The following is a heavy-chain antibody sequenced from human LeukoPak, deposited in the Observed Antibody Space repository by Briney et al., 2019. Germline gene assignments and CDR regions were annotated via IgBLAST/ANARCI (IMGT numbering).Heavy chain of an antibody. Sequence: PGGSLRLSCAASGFTFRSYAMIWVRQAPGKGLEWVSAISGSGGSTYYADSVKGRFTISRDNSKNTLYLQMNSLRAEDTAVYYCANMEGALDYWGQGTLVTVSS. CDR1: GFTFRSYA. J-gene: IGHJ4*02. D-gene: IGHD3-10*01. CDR2: ISGSGGST. V-gene: IGHV3-23*01. CDR3: ANMEGALDY.